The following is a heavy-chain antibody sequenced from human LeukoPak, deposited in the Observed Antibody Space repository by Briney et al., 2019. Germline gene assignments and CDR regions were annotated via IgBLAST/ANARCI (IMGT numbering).Heavy chain of an antibody. Sequence: GGSLRLSCAGSGFTFSNYGMKWVRRARGRGLEGVSAISGRGDTRRYGESVKGRFTVSRDNSKNTLYLEMTNLRAEDAAVYCWAMDPNGDYLGAFDCWGQGTLVTVSS. CDR1: GFTFSNYG. D-gene: IGHD4-17*01. J-gene: IGHJ3*01. CDR3: AMDPNGDYLGAFDC. V-gene: IGHV3-23*01. CDR2: ISGRGDTR.